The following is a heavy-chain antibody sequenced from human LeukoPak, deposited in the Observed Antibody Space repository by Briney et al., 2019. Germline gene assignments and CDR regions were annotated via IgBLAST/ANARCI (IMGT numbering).Heavy chain of an antibody. Sequence: GGSLRLSCAASGFTVSSNYMSWVRQAPGKGLEWVSVIYSGGRTYYADSVKGRFTISRDNSKNTLYLQMNSLRAEDTAVYYCARARLYYYDSSGYQYCFDYWGQGTLVTVSS. V-gene: IGHV3-53*01. J-gene: IGHJ4*02. CDR1: GFTVSSNY. CDR2: IYSGGRT. D-gene: IGHD3-22*01. CDR3: ARARLYYYDSSGYQYCFDY.